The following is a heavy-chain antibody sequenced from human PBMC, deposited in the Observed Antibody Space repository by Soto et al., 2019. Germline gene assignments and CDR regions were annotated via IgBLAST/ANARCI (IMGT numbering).Heavy chain of an antibody. D-gene: IGHD3-3*02. Sequence: QVQLQESGPGLVKPSETLSLTCAVSGDSISSYYCMWIRQPPGKGLESIGYLYYGRSANYNPSLKSRVPLSVDTSTNQCSLTLSSMTAPDTAVYYCALRSMAVMPEYWGQGTLVTVSS. J-gene: IGHJ4*02. CDR1: GDSISSYY. CDR3: ALRSMAVMPEY. V-gene: IGHV4-59*01. CDR2: LYYGRSA.